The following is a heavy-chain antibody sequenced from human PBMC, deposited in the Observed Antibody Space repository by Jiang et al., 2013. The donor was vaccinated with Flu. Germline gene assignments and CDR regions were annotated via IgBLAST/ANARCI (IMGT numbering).Heavy chain of an antibody. Sequence: VQLLESGGGVVQPGRSLRLSCAASGFTFSSYGMHWVRQAPGKGLEWVAVISYDGSNKYYADSVKGRFTISRDNSKNTLYLQMNSLRAEDTAVYYCAKAYYYDSSGEIDIWGQGTMVTVSS. CDR1: GFTFSSYG. CDR3: AKAYYYDSSGEIDI. V-gene: IGHV3-30*18. D-gene: IGHD3-22*01. J-gene: IGHJ3*02. CDR2: ISYDGSNK.